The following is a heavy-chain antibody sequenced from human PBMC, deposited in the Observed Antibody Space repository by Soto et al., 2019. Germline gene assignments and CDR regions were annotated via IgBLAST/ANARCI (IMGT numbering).Heavy chain of an antibody. CDR3: RGILV. CDR2: ISYGGST. J-gene: IGHJ4*02. V-gene: IGHV4-31*03. D-gene: IGHD3-16*01. CDR1: GGSINSGGYC. Sequence: QVQLQESGPGLVKPSQTLSLTCTVSGGSINSGGYCWSWIRQHPGKGLDWIGCISYGGSTSYNPSLKSRVTISVDTSKNQFSLKLTSVTAADTAVYCWRGILVWGQGALITVSS.